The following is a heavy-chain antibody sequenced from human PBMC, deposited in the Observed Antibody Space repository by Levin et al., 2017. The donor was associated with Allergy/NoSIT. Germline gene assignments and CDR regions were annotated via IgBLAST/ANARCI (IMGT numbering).Heavy chain of an antibody. Sequence: HPGGSLRLSCTGSGFTFGDYAMSWVRQAPGKGLEWVGFIRNKAHGGTTEYSASVKGRLTISRDDSKSIAYLQMNSLKTEDTAVYFCARGGPPNYDYNWGSYRDGYVDYWGQGTLVTVSS. CDR2: IRNKAHGGTT. D-gene: IGHD3-16*02. CDR1: GFTFGDYA. CDR3: ARGGPPNYDYNWGSYRDGYVDY. J-gene: IGHJ4*02. V-gene: IGHV3-49*04.